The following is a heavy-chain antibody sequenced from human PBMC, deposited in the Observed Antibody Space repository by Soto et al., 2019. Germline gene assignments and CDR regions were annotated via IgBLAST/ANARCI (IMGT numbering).Heavy chain of an antibody. V-gene: IGHV3-30-3*01. CDR3: ARAFSSSWYYFDY. D-gene: IGHD6-13*01. CDR2: ISYDGSNK. J-gene: IGHJ4*02. Sequence: QVQLVESGGGVVQPGRSLRLSCAASGFTFSSYAMHWVRQAPGKGLEWVAVISYDGSNKYYADSVKGRFTISRDNSKNTLELRKNSLRAEDTAVYYCARAFSSSWYYFDYWGQGTLVTVSS. CDR1: GFTFSSYA.